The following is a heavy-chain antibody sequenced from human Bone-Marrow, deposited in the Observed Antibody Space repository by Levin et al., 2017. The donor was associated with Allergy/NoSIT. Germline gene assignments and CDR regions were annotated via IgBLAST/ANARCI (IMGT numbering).Heavy chain of an antibody. J-gene: IGHJ6*03. D-gene: IGHD3-9*01. Sequence: GGSLRLSCAASGFTFDDYGMSWVRQAPGKGLEWVSGINWNGGSTGYADSVKGRFTISRDNAKNSLYLQMNSLRAEDTALYYCARGGSPLDWREEYYYMDVWGKGTTVTVSS. V-gene: IGHV3-20*04. CDR1: GFTFDDYG. CDR3: ARGGSPLDWREEYYYMDV. CDR2: INWNGGST.